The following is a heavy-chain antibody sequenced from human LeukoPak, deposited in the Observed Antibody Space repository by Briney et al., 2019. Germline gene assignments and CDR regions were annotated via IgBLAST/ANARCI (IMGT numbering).Heavy chain of an antibody. D-gene: IGHD1-26*01. Sequence: ASVKVSCKASGYTFTGYYMHWVRQAPGQGLEWMGWINPNSGGTNYAQKSQGRVTMTRDTSISTAYMELSRLRSDDTAVYYCASAPSGSYLTAYLRTWGQGTLVTVSS. V-gene: IGHV1-2*02. J-gene: IGHJ5*02. CDR3: ASAPSGSYLTAYLRT. CDR2: INPNSGGT. CDR1: GYTFTGYY.